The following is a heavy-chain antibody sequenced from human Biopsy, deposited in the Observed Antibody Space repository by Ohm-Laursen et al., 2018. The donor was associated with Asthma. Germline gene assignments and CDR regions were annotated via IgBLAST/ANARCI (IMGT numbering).Heavy chain of an antibody. CDR3: AKGEWELLEANFDY. D-gene: IGHD1-26*01. CDR2: ISWNSGSI. Sequence: SLRLSCSASGFTFDDYAMHWVRQAPGKGLEWVSGISWNSGSIGYADSVKGRFTISRNNAKNSLYLQMNSLRAEGTALYYCAKGEWELLEANFDYWGQGTLVTVSS. CDR1: GFTFDDYA. V-gene: IGHV3-9*01. J-gene: IGHJ4*02.